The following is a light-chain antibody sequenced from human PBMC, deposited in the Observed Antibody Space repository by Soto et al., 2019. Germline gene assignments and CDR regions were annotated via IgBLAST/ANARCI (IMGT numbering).Light chain of an antibody. CDR2: EVS. V-gene: IGLV2-8*01. CDR1: SSDVGGYNY. Sequence: QSALTQPPSASGSPGQSVTISCTGTSSDVGGYNYVSWYQQHPGKAPKLMIFEVSKRPSGVPDRFSGSKSGNTASLTVSGPQAEDEAEYYRSPYSSSHHKDVVFGGGTKLTVL. CDR3: SPYSSSHHKDVV. J-gene: IGLJ2*01.